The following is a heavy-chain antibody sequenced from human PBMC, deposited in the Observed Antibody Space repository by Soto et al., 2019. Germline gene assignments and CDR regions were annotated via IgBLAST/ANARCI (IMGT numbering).Heavy chain of an antibody. CDR2: ISAYNGNT. CDR3: ARIVASGHDIGMDV. J-gene: IGHJ6*02. Sequence: VASVKVSCKASGYTLTNYRLTGVRQAPGQGLEWMGWISAYNGNTNYGQNLQGRVTMTTDTSTSAAYMELRSLRSDDTGVYYCARIVASGHDIGMDVWGQGTTVTVSS. V-gene: IGHV1-18*01. D-gene: IGHD2-15*01. CDR1: GYTLTNYR.